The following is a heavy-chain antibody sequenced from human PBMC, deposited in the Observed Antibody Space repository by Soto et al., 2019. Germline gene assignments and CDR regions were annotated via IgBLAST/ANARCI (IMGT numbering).Heavy chain of an antibody. D-gene: IGHD3-10*01. CDR3: AAPRDEYGSGISWFTYGMDV. CDR1: GFTFSDYA. CDR2: LNGAGGST. J-gene: IGHJ6*02. Sequence: VGSLRLSCLASGFTFSDYAMTWVRHVPGRGLEWVSSLNGAGGSTYYADSVRGRPTISRDNSQNTLFLQMNRLTVDDTAIYYCAAPRDEYGSGISWFTYGMDVWGQGTTVTVSS. V-gene: IGHV3-23*01.